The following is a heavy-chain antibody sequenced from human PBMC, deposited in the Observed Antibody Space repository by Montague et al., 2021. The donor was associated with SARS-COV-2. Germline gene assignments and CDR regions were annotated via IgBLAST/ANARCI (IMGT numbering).Heavy chain of an antibody. CDR1: GFTFSSYC. CDR3: ASLTTYTWYYYYGMDV. Sequence: SLRLSCAASGFTFSSYCMSWVRQAPGKGLEWVSSISSGGSYIYYADSVRGRFTISRDNAKNSLYLQMNSLRAEDTAVYYCASLTTYTWYYYYGMDVWGQGTTVTVSS. J-gene: IGHJ6*02. V-gene: IGHV3-21*01. CDR2: ISSGGSYI. D-gene: IGHD1-1*01.